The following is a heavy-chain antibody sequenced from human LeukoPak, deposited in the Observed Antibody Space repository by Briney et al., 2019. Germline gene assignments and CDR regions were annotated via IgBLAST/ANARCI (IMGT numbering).Heavy chain of an antibody. J-gene: IGHJ6*04. CDR1: GFTFSDYY. CDR2: ISSSSSYT. V-gene: IGHV3-11*06. D-gene: IGHD2-15*01. CDR3: ARLPLGYCSGGSCYSDYYGMDV. Sequence: AGGSLRLSCAASGFTFSDYYMSWIRQAPGKGLEWVSYISSSSSYTNYADSVKGRFTISRDNAKNSLYLQMNSLRAEDTAVYYCARLPLGYCSGGSCYSDYYGMDVWGKGTTVTVSS.